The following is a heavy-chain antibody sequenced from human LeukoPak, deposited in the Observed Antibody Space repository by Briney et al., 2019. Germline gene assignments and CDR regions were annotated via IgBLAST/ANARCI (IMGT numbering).Heavy chain of an antibody. CDR2: IYSGGST. V-gene: IGHV3-66*01. J-gene: IGHJ4*02. CDR3: AKGENYVWGSYRYPVDY. Sequence: GGSLRLSCAASGFTVSSNYMSWVRQAPGKGLEWVSVIYSGGSTYYADSVKGRFTISRDNSKNTLYLQMNSLRAEDTAVYYCAKGENYVWGSYRYPVDYWGQGTLVTVSS. D-gene: IGHD3-16*02. CDR1: GFTVSSNY.